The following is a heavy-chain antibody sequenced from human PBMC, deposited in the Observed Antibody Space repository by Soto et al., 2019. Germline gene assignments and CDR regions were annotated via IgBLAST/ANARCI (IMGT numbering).Heavy chain of an antibody. V-gene: IGHV3-64*01. J-gene: IGHJ3*02. CDR1: GFTFSSYA. Sequence: SLRLSCAASGFTFSSYAMHWVRQAPGKGLEYVSAISSNGGSTYYANSVKGRFTISRDNSKNTLYLQMGSLRAEDMAVYYCARGRPTLYSSGWYDGMSAFDIWGQGTMVTVSS. D-gene: IGHD6-19*01. CDR2: ISSNGGST. CDR3: ARGRPTLYSSGWYDGMSAFDI.